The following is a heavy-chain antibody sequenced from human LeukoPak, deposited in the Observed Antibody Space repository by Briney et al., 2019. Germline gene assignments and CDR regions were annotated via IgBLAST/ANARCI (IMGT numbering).Heavy chain of an antibody. Sequence: PGGSLRLSCAASGFTFSSYWMSWVRQAPGKGLEWVAKTNQDGGETYYVDSVKGRFTISRDNAKNSVYLQMNSLGAEDTGVYYCARDHIAGHALEYWGQGTLVTVSS. CDR2: TNQDGGET. J-gene: IGHJ4*02. D-gene: IGHD2-21*01. CDR3: ARDHIAGHALEY. CDR1: GFTFSSYW. V-gene: IGHV3-7*03.